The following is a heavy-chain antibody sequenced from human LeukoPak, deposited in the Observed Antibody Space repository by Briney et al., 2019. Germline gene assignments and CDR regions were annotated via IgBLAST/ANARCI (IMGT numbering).Heavy chain of an antibody. CDR3: ARGDYGATKGSVDY. CDR1: GFTFSSYA. CDR2: ISYDGIIK. J-gene: IGHJ4*02. D-gene: IGHD4-17*01. Sequence: GGSLRLSCAASGFTFSSYAMHWVRQAPGKGLEWVAVISYDGIIKYYADSVKGRFTISRDNSKNTLYLQMISLRAEDTAVYYCARGDYGATKGSVDYWGQGTLVTVSS. V-gene: IGHV3-30*04.